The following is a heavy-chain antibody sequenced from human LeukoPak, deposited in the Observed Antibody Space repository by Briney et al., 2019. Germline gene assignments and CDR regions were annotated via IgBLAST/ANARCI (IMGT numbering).Heavy chain of an antibody. D-gene: IGHD2-2*02. J-gene: IGHJ6*02. CDR1: GGSISSYY. V-gene: IGHV4-59*08. CDR2: IYYSGST. Sequence: TPSETLSLTCTVSGGSISSYYWSWIRQPPGKGLEWIGYIYYSGSTNYDPSLKSRVTISVDTSKNQFSLKLSSVTAADTAVYYCARHNHPGYCSSTSCYNSGSYYYGMDVWGQGTTVTVSS. CDR3: ARHNHPGYCSSTSCYNSGSYYYGMDV.